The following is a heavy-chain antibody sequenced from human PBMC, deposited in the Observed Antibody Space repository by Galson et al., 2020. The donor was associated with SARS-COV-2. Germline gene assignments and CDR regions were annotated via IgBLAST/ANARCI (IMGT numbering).Heavy chain of an antibody. Sequence: SETLSLTCTVSGGSISSSSYYWGWIRQPPGKGLEWIGSIYYSGSTYYNPSLKSRVTISVDTSKNQFSLKLSSVTAADTAGYYCARGYGYCSGGSCYEPDWFDPWGQGTLVTVSS. D-gene: IGHD2-15*01. CDR1: GGSISSSSYY. V-gene: IGHV4-39*07. J-gene: IGHJ5*02. CDR3: ARGYGYCSGGSCYEPDWFDP. CDR2: IYYSGST.